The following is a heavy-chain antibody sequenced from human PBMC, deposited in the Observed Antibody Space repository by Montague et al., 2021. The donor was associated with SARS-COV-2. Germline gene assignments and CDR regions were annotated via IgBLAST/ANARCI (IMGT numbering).Heavy chain of an antibody. V-gene: IGHV4-39*01. CDR1: GVSISSAYYG. CDR3: ARRKPSDVGAYYFDY. Sequence: SETLSLTCTVSGVSISSAYYGWGWVRQTPGKGLDWNVNLIYDATSRPYPSLNSPVSISVDTSKGQLSLRLSTATAADSAVYSSARRKPSDVGAYYFDYWGQGTVVTVSS. D-gene: IGHD4/OR15-4a*01. CDR2: LIYDATS. J-gene: IGHJ4*02.